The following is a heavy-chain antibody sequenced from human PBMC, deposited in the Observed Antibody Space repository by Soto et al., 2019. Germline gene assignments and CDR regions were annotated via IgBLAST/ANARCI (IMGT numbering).Heavy chain of an antibody. D-gene: IGHD2-15*01. V-gene: IGHV4-34*01. Sequence: NPSETLSLTCAAYGGSLSGSYWSWIRQPPGTGLEWIGEIHHSGSTYYNPSLKSRVTLSVDTSKNQFSLKLNSVTAADTAVYYCASPGYCSDGTCYPDYWGQGTLVTVSS. CDR3: ASPGYCSDGTCYPDY. CDR1: GGSLSGSY. CDR2: IHHSGST. J-gene: IGHJ4*02.